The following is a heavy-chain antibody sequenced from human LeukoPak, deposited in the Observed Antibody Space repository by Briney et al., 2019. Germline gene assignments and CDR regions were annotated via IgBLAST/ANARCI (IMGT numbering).Heavy chain of an antibody. V-gene: IGHV3-30*04. D-gene: IGHD2-15*01. CDR2: ISYDGSNK. CDR1: GFTFSSYA. J-gene: IGHJ4*02. Sequence: PGGSLRLSCAASGFTFSSYAMHWVRQAPGKGLEWVAVISYDGSNKYYADSVKGRFTISRDNSKNTLYLQMNSLRAEDMAVYYCARVPIVVVAYFDYWGQGTLVTVSS. CDR3: ARVPIVVVAYFDY.